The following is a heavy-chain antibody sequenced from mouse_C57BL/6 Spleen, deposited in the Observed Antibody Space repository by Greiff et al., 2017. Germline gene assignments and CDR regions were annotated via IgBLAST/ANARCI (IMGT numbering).Heavy chain of an antibody. V-gene: IGHV5-15*01. CDR2: ISNLAYSI. CDR1: GFTFSDYG. Sequence: EVQLVESGGGLVQPGGSLKLSCAASGFTFSDYGMAWVRQAPRKGPEWVAFISNLAYSIYYADTVTGRFTISRENAKNTLYLEMSSLRSEDTAMYYCARTGYGSSYDWYFDVWGTGTTVTVSS. J-gene: IGHJ1*03. CDR3: ARTGYGSSYDWYFDV. D-gene: IGHD1-1*01.